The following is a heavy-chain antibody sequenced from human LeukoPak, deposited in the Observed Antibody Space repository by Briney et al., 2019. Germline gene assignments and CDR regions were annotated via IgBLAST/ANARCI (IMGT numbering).Heavy chain of an antibody. D-gene: IGHD3-3*01. Sequence: SETLSLTCTVSGGSISSYYWNWIRQPAGKGLEWIGRIYTSGTTNYNPSLKSRVTMSVDTSKNQFSLKLSSVIAADTAVYYCARASSYDFWSEENWFDSWGQGTLVTVSS. CDR1: GGSISSYY. CDR3: ARASSYDFWSEENWFDS. J-gene: IGHJ5*01. CDR2: IYTSGTT. V-gene: IGHV4-4*07.